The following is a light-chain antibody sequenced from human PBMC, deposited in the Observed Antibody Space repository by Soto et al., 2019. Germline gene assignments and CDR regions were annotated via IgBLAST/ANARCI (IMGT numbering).Light chain of an antibody. J-gene: IGKJ1*01. CDR1: QSVGSN. Sequence: EIVMTQSPATLSVSPGDRAALSCRASQSVGSNLAWYQQKPGQAPRLLIYGASTRATGIPARFSGSGSGTEFTLTISSLQSVDFAIYFCQQYNNWPPDRTFGQGTKVEIK. V-gene: IGKV3-15*01. CDR2: GAS. CDR3: QQYNNWPPDRT.